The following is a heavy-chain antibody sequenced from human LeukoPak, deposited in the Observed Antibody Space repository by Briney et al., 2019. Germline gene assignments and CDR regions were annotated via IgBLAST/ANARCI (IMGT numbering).Heavy chain of an antibody. J-gene: IGHJ4*02. V-gene: IGHV4-59*01. CDR3: ARDNPGLRAFDY. CDR2: IHYSGST. Sequence: SETLSLTCTVSGGSISSYYWSWIRQPPGKGLEWIGYIHYSGSTNYNPSLKSRVTISVDTSKNQFSLKLSSVTAADTAVYYCARDNPGLRAFDYWGQGTLVTVSS. CDR1: GGSISSYY. D-gene: IGHD2-21*02.